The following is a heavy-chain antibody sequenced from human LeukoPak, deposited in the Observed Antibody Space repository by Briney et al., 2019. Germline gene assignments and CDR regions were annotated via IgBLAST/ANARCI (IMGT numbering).Heavy chain of an antibody. CDR3: AKAYGSGSHDAFDI. V-gene: IGHV3-74*01. CDR2: INSDGSNT. J-gene: IGHJ3*02. Sequence: GGSLRLSCAAPGFTFSSYWMHWVRQAPGKGLVWVSRINSDGSNTNYADSVKGRFTISRDNAKNTLYLQMNSLRAEDTAVYYCAKAYGSGSHDAFDIWGQGTMVTVSS. D-gene: IGHD3-10*01. CDR1: GFTFSSYW.